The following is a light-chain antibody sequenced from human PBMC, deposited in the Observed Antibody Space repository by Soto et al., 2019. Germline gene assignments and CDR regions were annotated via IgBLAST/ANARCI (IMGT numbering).Light chain of an antibody. V-gene: IGKV3-15*01. CDR1: QSVSSN. CDR2: VAS. J-gene: IGKJ4*01. Sequence: EIVMTQSPATLSVSPGERATLSCRASQSVSSNLAWYQQKPGQTPKLLIYVASTRATGIPARFSVSGSGTEFTLTISSLQSEDFAVYYCQQDNVWPLTYGGGTKVEFK. CDR3: QQDNVWPLT.